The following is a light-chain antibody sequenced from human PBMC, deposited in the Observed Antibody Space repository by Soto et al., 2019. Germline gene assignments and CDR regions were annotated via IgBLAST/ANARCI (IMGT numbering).Light chain of an antibody. Sequence: EIVMTQSPATLSVSPGERATLSCRASQSVSSDLAWYQQKPGQAPRLLIYGASSRATGIPARLSGSGSGTEFTLTISSLQSEDFAVYYCQRYNNWPLTFGGGTKVDI. J-gene: IGKJ4*01. CDR2: GAS. CDR3: QRYNNWPLT. CDR1: QSVSSD. V-gene: IGKV3-15*01.